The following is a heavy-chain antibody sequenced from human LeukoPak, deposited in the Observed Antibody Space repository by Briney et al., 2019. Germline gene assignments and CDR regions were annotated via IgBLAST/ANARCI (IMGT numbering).Heavy chain of an antibody. CDR1: GYTFTSYD. Sequence: ASVKVSCKASGYTFTSYDINWVRQATGQGLEWMGWMNPNSGNTGYAQKFQGRVTITRNTSISTAYMELCSLRSEDTAVYYCAREFGHNRWYFDYWGQGALVTVSS. CDR3: AREFGHNRWYFDY. CDR2: MNPNSGNT. V-gene: IGHV1-8*03. J-gene: IGHJ4*02. D-gene: IGHD5-24*01.